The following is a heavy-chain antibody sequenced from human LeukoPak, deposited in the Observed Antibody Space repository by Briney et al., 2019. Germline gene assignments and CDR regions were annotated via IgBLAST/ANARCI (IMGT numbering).Heavy chain of an antibody. Sequence: PGGSLRLSCAASGFTFSSYAMSWVRQAPGKGLEWVSAISGSGGSTYYADSVKGRFTISRDNPKNTLYLQMNSLRAEDTAVYYCAKDSTYYYDSSGYHHDYWGQGTLVTVSS. CDR3: AKDSTYYYDSSGYHHDY. D-gene: IGHD3-22*01. CDR2: ISGSGGST. J-gene: IGHJ4*02. CDR1: GFTFSSYA. V-gene: IGHV3-23*01.